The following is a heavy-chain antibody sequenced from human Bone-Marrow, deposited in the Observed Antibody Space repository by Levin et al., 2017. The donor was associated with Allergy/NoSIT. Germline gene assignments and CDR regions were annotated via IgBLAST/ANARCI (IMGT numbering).Heavy chain of an antibody. CDR2: IRSKTNNYAT. CDR1: GFNFSGSA. D-gene: IGHD3-22*01. V-gene: IGHV3-73*01. CDR3: QGITRIREDALDI. J-gene: IGHJ3*02. Sequence: ASVKVSCAASGFNFSGSATHWVRQASGKGLEWVGRIRSKTNNYATAYAASVKGRFTITRDDAKNKAYLQMTSLKTEDTAVYYCQGITRIREDALDIWGQGTMVTVSS.